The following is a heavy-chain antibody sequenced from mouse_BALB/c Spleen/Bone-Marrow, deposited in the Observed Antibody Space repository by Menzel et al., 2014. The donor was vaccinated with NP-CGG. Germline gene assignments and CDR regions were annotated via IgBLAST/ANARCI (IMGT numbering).Heavy chain of an antibody. CDR2: IWSGGNT. CDR3: ARKSYYYGKGAMDY. CDR1: GLSLTDYG. V-gene: IGHV2-2*02. J-gene: IGHJ4*01. D-gene: IGHD1-1*01. Sequence: QVQLQQSGPGLVQPSQSLSITCTVSGLSLTDYGVHWVRQSPGKGLEWLGVIWSGGNTDYNAAFISRLSISKDNSKSQVFFKMNSLQANDTAIYYCARKSYYYGKGAMDYCGQGTSVTVSS.